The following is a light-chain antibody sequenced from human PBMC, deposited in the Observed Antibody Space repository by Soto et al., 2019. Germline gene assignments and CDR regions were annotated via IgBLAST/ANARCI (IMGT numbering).Light chain of an antibody. Sequence: QSVLTQPRSVSGSPGQSLTISCTGTTSDVGGYDYVSWYQQHPGKAPKLMIYDVNKRPSGVPDRFSGSKSGSTASLTISGLQAEDEADYFCCSYAGSYTYVFGTGTKLTVL. CDR1: TSDVGGYDY. CDR3: CSYAGSYTYV. V-gene: IGLV2-11*01. CDR2: DVN. J-gene: IGLJ1*01.